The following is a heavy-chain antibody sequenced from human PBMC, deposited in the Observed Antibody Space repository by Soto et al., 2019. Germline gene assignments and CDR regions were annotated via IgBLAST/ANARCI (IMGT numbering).Heavy chain of an antibody. J-gene: IGHJ3*02. CDR2: IYHTGST. D-gene: IGHD4-17*01. CDR1: GGSMSRGDYY. Sequence: SETLPLTCTVSGGSMSRGDYYWSWIRQPPGKGLEWIGFIYHTGSTYYSPSLKNRVAISVDTSKNQFSLKLSSVTAADTAVYFCARDPLYDYGDLSHVFDIXGQGTMVP. CDR3: ARDPLYDYGDLSHVFDI. V-gene: IGHV4-30-4*01.